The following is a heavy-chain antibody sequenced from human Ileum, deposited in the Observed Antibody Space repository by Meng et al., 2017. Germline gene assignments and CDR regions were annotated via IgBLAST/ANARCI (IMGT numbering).Heavy chain of an antibody. Sequence: QVQLNRWAPGLLKPSETLSLTCAVFGGSFNDYYWSWVRQSPGKGLEWIGQIHNSGRTNYKSSLEHRVTISVDTSKSQFSLKLTSVTAADTAMYYCVRGPARETHDFDYWGQGALVTVSS. CDR1: GGSFNDYY. J-gene: IGHJ4*02. D-gene: IGHD1-26*01. CDR3: VRGPARETHDFDY. V-gene: IGHV4-34*01. CDR2: IHNSGRT.